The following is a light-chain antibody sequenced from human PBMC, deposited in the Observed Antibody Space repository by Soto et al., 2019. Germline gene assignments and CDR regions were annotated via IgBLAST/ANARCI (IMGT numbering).Light chain of an antibody. CDR2: VVF. CDR1: QSVNSNY. J-gene: IGKJ2*01. CDR3: QHYDGSPRT. Sequence: ETVLTQSPGTVSLSPGERATLSCRTSQSVNSNYLAWYQQKPGQAPRLLIYVVFNRATGIPDRFSGSGSGTDFTLTISGLEPEDSAVYSCQHYDGSPRTFGQGTKLEIK. V-gene: IGKV3-20*01.